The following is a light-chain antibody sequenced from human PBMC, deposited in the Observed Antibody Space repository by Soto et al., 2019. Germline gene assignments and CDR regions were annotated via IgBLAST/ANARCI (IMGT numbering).Light chain of an antibody. CDR2: DVN. Sequence: QSVLAQPASVSGSPGQSITISCTETSSDIGGYNFVSWYQQHPGKAPKLIIYDVNNRPSGVSNRFSGSKSGNTASLTISGLQTEDEGDYYCSSYTSSTTLVFGGGTKLTVL. CDR1: SSDIGGYNF. V-gene: IGLV2-14*01. J-gene: IGLJ2*01. CDR3: SSYTSSTTLV.